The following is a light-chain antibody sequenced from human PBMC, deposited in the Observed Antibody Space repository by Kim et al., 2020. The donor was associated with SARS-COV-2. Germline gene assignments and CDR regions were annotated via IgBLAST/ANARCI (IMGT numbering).Light chain of an antibody. CDR1: HSINTW. Sequence: DIQLTQSPSTLSASIGDRVTITCRASHSINTWLAWFQQKPGRAPKVLISKASNLEIGVPSRFSGTGSGTEFTLTISGLQPEDFATYYCQQYPAASPCTFVQGTTVDI. J-gene: IGKJ1*01. CDR3: QQYPAASPCT. V-gene: IGKV1-5*03. CDR2: KAS.